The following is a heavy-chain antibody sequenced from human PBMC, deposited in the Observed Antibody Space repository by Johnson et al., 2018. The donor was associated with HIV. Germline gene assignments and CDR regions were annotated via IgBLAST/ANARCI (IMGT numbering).Heavy chain of an antibody. CDR1: GFTFSNYA. Sequence: QVQLVESGGGVVQPGKSLRLYCAASGFTFSNYAMHWVRQAPGKGLEWVAGIWYDGTNKYYSDSVQGRFTISRDNSKNTLYLQMNSLSAEDTAVSYCAKDLYWGAAGTVNAFEIWGQGTMVTVSA. J-gene: IGHJ3*02. V-gene: IGHV3-33*06. CDR3: AKDLYWGAAGTVNAFEI. CDR2: IWYDGTNK. D-gene: IGHD6-13*01.